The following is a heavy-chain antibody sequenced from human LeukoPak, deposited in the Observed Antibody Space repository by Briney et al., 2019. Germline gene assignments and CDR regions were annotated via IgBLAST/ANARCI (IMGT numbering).Heavy chain of an antibody. V-gene: IGHV3-33*01. CDR2: IWYDGSNK. CDR1: GFTFSSYG. J-gene: IGHJ4*02. CDR3: TGAYCGGDCYSSYFEY. D-gene: IGHD2-21*02. Sequence: GRSLRLSCAVSGFTFSSYGMHWVRQAPGKGLEWVAVIWYDGSNKYYADSVKGRFTISRDNSKNTLYLQMNSLRAEDTAVYYCTGAYCGGDCYSSYFEYWGQGTLVSVSS.